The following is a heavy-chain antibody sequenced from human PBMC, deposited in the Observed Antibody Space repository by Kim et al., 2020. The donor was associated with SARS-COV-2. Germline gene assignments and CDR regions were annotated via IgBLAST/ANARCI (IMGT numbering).Heavy chain of an antibody. D-gene: IGHD3-3*01. CDR2: IRSSSSYR. J-gene: IGHJ3*02. V-gene: IGHV3-21*01. CDR3: ASYDSHAFDI. CDR1: GFLFSSYS. Sequence: GGSLRLSCAASGFLFSSYSMNWVRQAPGKGLEWVSSIRSSSSYRYYADSVKGRFTISRDNAKNSLYLQMNSLRAEDTAVYYCASYDSHAFDIWGQGTMVTVSS.